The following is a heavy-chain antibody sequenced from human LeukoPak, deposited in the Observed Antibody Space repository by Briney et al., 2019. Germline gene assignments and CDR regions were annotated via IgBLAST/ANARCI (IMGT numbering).Heavy chain of an antibody. D-gene: IGHD3-22*01. CDR3: ARHTGSGYYYGN. CDR2: ISGSGDST. V-gene: IGHV3-23*01. Sequence: GGSLRLSCAASEFTFSRYAMNWVRQAPGKGLEWVSAISGSGDSTFYADSVKGRFTISRDNSKNTLYLQMNSLRAEDTAVYYCARHTGSGYYYGNWGQGTLVTVSS. J-gene: IGHJ4*02. CDR1: EFTFSRYA.